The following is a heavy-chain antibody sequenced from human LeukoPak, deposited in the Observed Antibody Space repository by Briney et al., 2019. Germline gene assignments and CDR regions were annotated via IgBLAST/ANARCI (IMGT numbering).Heavy chain of an antibody. CDR1: GGSISSYY. D-gene: IGHD3-3*01. CDR2: FSYSGST. CDR3: ARRGIGVNPYFDY. J-gene: IGHJ4*02. V-gene: IGHV4-59*08. Sequence: SETLSLTCTVSGGSISSYYWSWIRQPPGKGQEWIGYFSYSGSTNYNPSLKSRVTISVDTSKNQFSLKLSSVTAADTAVYYCARRGIGVNPYFDYWGQGTLVTVSS.